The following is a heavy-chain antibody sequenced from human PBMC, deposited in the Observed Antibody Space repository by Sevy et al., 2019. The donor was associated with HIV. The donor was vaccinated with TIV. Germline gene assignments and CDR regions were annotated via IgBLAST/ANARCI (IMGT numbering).Heavy chain of an antibody. V-gene: IGHV3-74*01. Sequence: GGSLRLSCAASGFTFSSYWMHWVRQAPGKGLVWVSRINSDGSSPSYADSVKGRFTISRDNAKNTLYLQMNSLRAEDTAVYYCARGSGSYEVWNDAFDIWGQGTMVTVSS. J-gene: IGHJ3*02. CDR3: ARGSGSYEVWNDAFDI. D-gene: IGHD1-26*01. CDR1: GFTFSSYW. CDR2: INSDGSSP.